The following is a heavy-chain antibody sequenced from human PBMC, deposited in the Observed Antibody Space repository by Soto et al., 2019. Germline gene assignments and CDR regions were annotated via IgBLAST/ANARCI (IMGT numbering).Heavy chain of an antibody. CDR2: IYNSGT. CDR3: AQYYYGSGSYFDH. V-gene: IGHV4-59*01. CDR1: GASISSNY. Sequence: QVQLQESGPGLVKSSETLSLTCTVSGASISSNYWSWIRQTPGKGLEWIGYIYNSGTNYNPSLKSRVFISMDTSKNQFSLKLSSVTTADTAVYFCAQYYYGSGSYFDHWGQGTLVTVSS. D-gene: IGHD3-10*01. J-gene: IGHJ4*02.